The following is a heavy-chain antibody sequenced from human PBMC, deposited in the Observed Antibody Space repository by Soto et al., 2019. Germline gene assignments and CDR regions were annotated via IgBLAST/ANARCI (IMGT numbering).Heavy chain of an antibody. Sequence: QVQLQQWGAGLLKPSETLSLTCAVYGGSFSGYYWSWIRQPPGKGLEWIGEINHSGSTNYNPSLKSRVTISVDTSKNQFSLKLSSVTAADTAVSYCARGGYYDSSGYSPYGMDVWGQGTTVTVSS. CDR2: INHSGST. V-gene: IGHV4-34*01. D-gene: IGHD3-22*01. J-gene: IGHJ6*02. CDR1: GGSFSGYY. CDR3: ARGGYYDSSGYSPYGMDV.